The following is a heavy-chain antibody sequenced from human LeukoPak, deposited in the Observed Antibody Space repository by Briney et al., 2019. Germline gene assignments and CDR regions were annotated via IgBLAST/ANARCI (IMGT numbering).Heavy chain of an antibody. CDR3: AKDRVLWFGELFEGGGLDY. D-gene: IGHD3-10*01. J-gene: IGHJ4*02. CDR2: ISYDGSKK. V-gene: IGHV3-30*18. Sequence: GGSLRLSCAASGFTFSSYGMHWVRQAPGKGLEWVAVISYDGSKKYYGDSVKGRFTISRDNSKNTLYLQMNSLRAEDTAVYYCAKDRVLWFGELFEGGGLDYWGQGTLVTVSS. CDR1: GFTFSSYG.